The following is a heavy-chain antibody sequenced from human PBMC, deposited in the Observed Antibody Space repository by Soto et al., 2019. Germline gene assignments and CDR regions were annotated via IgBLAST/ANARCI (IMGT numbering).Heavy chain of an antibody. CDR3: ARELCFCGGDCSSKYFQH. CDR1: GGTFSSYA. J-gene: IGHJ1*01. CDR2: IIPIFGTA. V-gene: IGHV1-69*13. D-gene: IGHD2-21*02. Sequence: SVKVSCKASGGTFSSYAISWVRQAPGQGLKWMGGIIPIFGTANYAQKFQGRVTITADESTSTAYMELSSLRSEDTAVYYCARELCFCGGDCSSKYFQHGGQGTLVTVSS.